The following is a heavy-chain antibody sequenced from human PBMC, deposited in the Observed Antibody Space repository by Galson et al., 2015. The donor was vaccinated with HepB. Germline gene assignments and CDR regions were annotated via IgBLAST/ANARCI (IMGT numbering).Heavy chain of an antibody. V-gene: IGHV3-48*03. CDR3: ARAVAGNYKIPFDY. CDR2: ISISGSTI. Sequence: SLRLSCAASGFTFSSYAMHWVRQAPGKGLEWVSYISISGSTIYYADSVKGRFTISRDNAKNSLYLQMNSLRAEDTAVYFCARAVAGNYKIPFDYWGQGTLVTVSS. D-gene: IGHD1-7*01. CDR1: GFTFSSYA. J-gene: IGHJ4*02.